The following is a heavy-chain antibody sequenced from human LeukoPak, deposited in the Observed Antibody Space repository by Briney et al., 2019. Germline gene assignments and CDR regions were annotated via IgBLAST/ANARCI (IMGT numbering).Heavy chain of an antibody. CDR1: GYTFTGYY. D-gene: IGHD3-9*01. V-gene: IGHV1-2*02. Sequence: ASVKVSCKASGYTFTGYYMHWVRQAPGQGLEWMGWINPNSGGTNYAQKFQGRVTMTRNTSIRTAYMELSSLRSEDTAVYYCARGAALRYFDWLDYPPTGSFDIWGQGTMVTVSS. CDR2: INPNSGGT. CDR3: ARGAALRYFDWLDYPPTGSFDI. J-gene: IGHJ3*02.